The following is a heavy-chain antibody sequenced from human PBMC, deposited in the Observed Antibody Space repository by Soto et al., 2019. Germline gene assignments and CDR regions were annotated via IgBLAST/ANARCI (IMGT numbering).Heavy chain of an antibody. Sequence: GGSLRLSCSASGFTFSSYAMSWGRQALGKGLEWVSAISGSGGSTYYADSVKGRFTISRDNSKNTLYLQMNSLRAEDTAVYYCAKGGSSFSDDYYYYYMDVWGKGTTVTVSS. CDR3: AKGGSSFSDDYYYYYMDV. CDR1: GFTFSSYA. V-gene: IGHV3-23*01. J-gene: IGHJ6*03. D-gene: IGHD6-6*01. CDR2: ISGSGGST.